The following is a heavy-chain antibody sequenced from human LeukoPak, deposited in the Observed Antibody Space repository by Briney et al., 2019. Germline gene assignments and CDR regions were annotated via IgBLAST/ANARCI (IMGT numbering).Heavy chain of an antibody. J-gene: IGHJ4*02. CDR2: ISYDGSNK. D-gene: IGHD1-26*01. Sequence: GRSLRLSCAASGFTFSSYAMHWVRQAPGKGLEWVAVISYDGSNKYYADSVKGRFTISRDNSKNTLYLQMNSLRAEDTAVYYCTTERRSSVSSSRFDYWGQGALVTVSS. CDR3: TTERRSSVSSSRFDY. CDR1: GFTFSSYA. V-gene: IGHV3-30-3*01.